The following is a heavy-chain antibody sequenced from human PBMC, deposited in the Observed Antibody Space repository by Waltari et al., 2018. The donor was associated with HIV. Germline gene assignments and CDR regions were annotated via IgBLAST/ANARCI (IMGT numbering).Heavy chain of an antibody. D-gene: IGHD3-10*01. V-gene: IGHV1-18*01. CDR2: ISTNNGNT. CDR1: GYTFTSYA. J-gene: IGHJ4*02. CDR3: ARDLSMGRGVISDY. Sequence: QVQLVQSGAEVKTPGASVKVSCKASGYTFTSYAINWVRQAPGQGPEWRGWISTNNGNTNYEQKFQGRVTMTTYASTSTVYMELRSLRSDDTAIYYCARDLSMGRGVISDYWGQGTLVTVSS.